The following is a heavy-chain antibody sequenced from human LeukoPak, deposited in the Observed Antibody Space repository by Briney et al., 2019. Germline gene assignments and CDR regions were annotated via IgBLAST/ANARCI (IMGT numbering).Heavy chain of an antibody. Sequence: ASVKVSSKASGYTFTGYYMHWVRQAPGQGLEWMGWINPNSGGTNYAQKFQGRVTMTRDTSISTAYMELSRLRSDDTAVYYCARGLFYYDSSGPGDIWGQGTMVTVSS. J-gene: IGHJ3*02. V-gene: IGHV1-2*02. CDR2: INPNSGGT. CDR1: GYTFTGYY. CDR3: ARGLFYYDSSGPGDI. D-gene: IGHD3-22*01.